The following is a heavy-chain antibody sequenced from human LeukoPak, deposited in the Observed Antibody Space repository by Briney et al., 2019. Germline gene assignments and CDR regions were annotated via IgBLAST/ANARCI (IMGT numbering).Heavy chain of an antibody. V-gene: IGHV1-69*13. CDR3: ARVWCSGGSCYSSRGAFDI. D-gene: IGHD2-15*01. CDR1: GGTFSSNT. Sequence: ASVTVSFKASGGTFSSNTISWVRQAPGQGLECMGGIISIFGTANYAQKFQGRVTITADESTSTAYMELSSLRYEDTAVYYCARVWCSGGSCYSSRGAFDIWGQGTMVTVSS. CDR2: IISIFGTA. J-gene: IGHJ3*02.